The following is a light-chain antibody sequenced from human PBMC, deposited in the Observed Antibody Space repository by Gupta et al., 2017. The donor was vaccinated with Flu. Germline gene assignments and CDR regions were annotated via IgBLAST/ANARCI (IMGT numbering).Light chain of an antibody. V-gene: IGLV1-51*02. CDR3: AASDSRTNVYV. CDR2: EKN. CDR1: CSNSGNNY. J-gene: IGLJ3*02. Sequence: VTISSSGICSNSGNNYVSWYPKLPAPAPNLLIYEKNKRPSGIPDRFSGSKSGTSATLTITGLQAGEEADYHCAASDSRTNVYVCGGGTKLNGL.